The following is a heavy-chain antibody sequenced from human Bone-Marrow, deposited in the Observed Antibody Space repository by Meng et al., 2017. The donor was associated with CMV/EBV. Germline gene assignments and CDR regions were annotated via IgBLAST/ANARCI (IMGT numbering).Heavy chain of an antibody. CDR2: RYNRESN. CDR3: ARAVVSSGWYDPFDY. J-gene: IGHJ4*02. D-gene: IGHD6-19*01. Sequence: GGSNSSSGDNWGRNGQDRGKGVEWIGRRYNRESNYKKTKQKRGVTISEDTTKNQFSLKLSSVTAADTAVYYCARAVVSSGWYDPFDYWGQGTLVTVSS. CDR1: GGSNSSSGDN. V-gene: IGHV4-39*01.